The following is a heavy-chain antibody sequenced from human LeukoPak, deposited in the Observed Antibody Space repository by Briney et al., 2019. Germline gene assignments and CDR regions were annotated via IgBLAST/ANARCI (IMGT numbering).Heavy chain of an antibody. CDR1: GFTFSDNY. CDR3: AKDGITMVRATTHYYYYMDV. D-gene: IGHD3-10*01. Sequence: PGGSLRLSCAASGFTFSDNYMTWVRQAPGKGLEWLSYISGSGGVIQYADSVKGRFTISRDNSKNTLYLQMNSLRAEDTAVYYCAKDGITMVRATTHYYYYMDVWGKGTTVTISS. J-gene: IGHJ6*03. CDR2: ISGSGGVI. V-gene: IGHV3-11*04.